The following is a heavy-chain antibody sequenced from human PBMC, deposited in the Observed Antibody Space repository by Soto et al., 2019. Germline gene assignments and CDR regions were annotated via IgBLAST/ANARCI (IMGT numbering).Heavy chain of an antibody. J-gene: IGHJ5*02. CDR2: IFPSDSDT. CDR1: GYSFSTYW. V-gene: IGHV5-51*01. D-gene: IGHD3-10*01. CDR3: ARTGGGSGSYDNWFDP. Sequence: PGESLKISCKGSGYSFSTYWIAWVRQMPGKGLEWMGIIFPSDSDTRYSPSFQGQVTIAADKSISTAYLQWSSLKASDTAMYYCARTGGGSGSYDNWFDPWGQGTLVTVSS.